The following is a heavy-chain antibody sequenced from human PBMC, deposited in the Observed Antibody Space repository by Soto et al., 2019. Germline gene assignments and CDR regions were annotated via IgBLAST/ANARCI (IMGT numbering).Heavy chain of an antibody. V-gene: IGHV4-31*03. J-gene: IGHJ4*02. CDR3: AKTGPGSYLSLDY. D-gene: IGHD1-26*01. Sequence: QVQLQESGPGLVKPSQTLSLTCTVSGGSISSGGYYWSWIRQHPGKGLEWIVSIYYSGSTYYNPSLKSRVTISVDTSKNQFSLKLSSVTAAATAVYYCAKTGPGSYLSLDYWGQGTLVTVSS. CDR1: GGSISSGGYY. CDR2: IYYSGST.